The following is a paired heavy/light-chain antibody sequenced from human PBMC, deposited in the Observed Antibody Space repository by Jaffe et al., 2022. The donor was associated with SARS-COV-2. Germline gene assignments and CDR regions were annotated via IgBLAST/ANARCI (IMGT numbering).Light chain of an antibody. CDR3: QQYYSTPLT. Sequence: DIVMTQSPDSLAVSLGERATINCKSSQSILYSTNNRNYLAWYQQKPGQPPKLLIYWASTRESGVPDRFSGSGSGTDFTLTISSLQAEDVAVYFCQQYYSTPLTFGGGTKVEIK. V-gene: IGKV4-1*01. J-gene: IGKJ4*01. CDR2: WAS. CDR1: QSILYSTNNRNY.
Heavy chain of an antibody. V-gene: IGHV3-23*01. CDR2: ISGGGGNT. CDR1: GFTFSNYA. CDR3: AKSIIGTSPQCFDY. Sequence: EVQLLESGGGFVQPGGSLRLSCAASGFTFSNYAMTWVRQAPGKGLEWVSAISGGGGNTYYADSVRDRFTISRDNSENTLRLQMNSLRAEDTAVYYCAKSIIGTSPQCFDYWGQGTLVTVSS. D-gene: IGHD1-7*01. J-gene: IGHJ4*02.